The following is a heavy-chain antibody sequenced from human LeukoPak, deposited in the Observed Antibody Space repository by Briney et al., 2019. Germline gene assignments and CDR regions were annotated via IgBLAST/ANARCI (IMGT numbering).Heavy chain of an antibody. J-gene: IGHJ3*02. CDR2: IVVGSGST. CDR3: ASDPTVPDAFDI. V-gene: IGHV1-58*01. CDR1: GFTFSSSA. D-gene: IGHD3-10*01. Sequence: SVKVSCKASGFTFSSSAVQWVRQARGQRLEWIGWIVVGSGSTNYAQKFQGRVTISRDMSTSTAYMELSSLRSEDTAVYYCASDPTVPDAFDIWGQGTMVTVSP.